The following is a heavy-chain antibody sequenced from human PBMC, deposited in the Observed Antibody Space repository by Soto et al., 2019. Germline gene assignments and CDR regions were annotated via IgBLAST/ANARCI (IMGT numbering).Heavy chain of an antibody. CDR2: IYHAGST. CDR1: GGSIPSGHW. Sequence: SETQSLPCNVSGGSIPSGHWWSISRIPPARGLGWIGDIYHAGSTKYNPSLERRVTMSVDTSNNQFGLTLTSVTAADTAGYLCARGPPIVGNTRPLESWGQRTLVTVSS. V-gene: IGHV4-4*02. CDR3: ARGPPIVGNTRPLES. J-gene: IGHJ4*02. D-gene: IGHD1-26*01.